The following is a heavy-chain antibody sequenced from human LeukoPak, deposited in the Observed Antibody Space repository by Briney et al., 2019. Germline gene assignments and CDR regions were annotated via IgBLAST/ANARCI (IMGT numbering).Heavy chain of an antibody. CDR1: RFSFSSYW. CDR3: ASDRSYAMDV. Sequence: GGSLRLSCAASRFSFSSYWMHWVRQPPGKGLVWVSRIKSDGSSTTYAASEQGRFTISRDNAKNTLYLQMNSLRGEDTAVYYCASDRSYAMDVWGQGTTVTVSS. J-gene: IGHJ6*02. CDR2: IKSDGSST. V-gene: IGHV3-74*01.